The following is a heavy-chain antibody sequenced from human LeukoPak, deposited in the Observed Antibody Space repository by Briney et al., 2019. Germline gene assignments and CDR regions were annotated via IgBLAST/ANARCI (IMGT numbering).Heavy chain of an antibody. J-gene: IGHJ4*02. CDR3: ARVGRLRYFDWALGY. CDR2: IYYSGST. Sequence: SETLSLTCTVSGGSISSYYWSWIRQPPGKGLEWIGYIYYSGSTNYNPSLKSRVTTSVDTSKNQFSLKLSSVTAADTAVYYCARVGRLRYFDWALGYWGQGTLVTVSS. V-gene: IGHV4-59*01. CDR1: GGSISSYY. D-gene: IGHD3-9*01.